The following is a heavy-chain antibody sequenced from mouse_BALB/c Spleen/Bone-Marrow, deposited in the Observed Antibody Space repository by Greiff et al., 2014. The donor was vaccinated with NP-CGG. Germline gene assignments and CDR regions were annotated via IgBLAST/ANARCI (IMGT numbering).Heavy chain of an antibody. CDR2: ISSGGTYT. J-gene: IGHJ2*01. V-gene: IGHV5-6*02. D-gene: IGHD2-4*01. Sequence: EVMLVESRGDLVKPGGSLKLSCAASGFTFSNYGMSWVRQIPDKRLEWVATISSGGTYTFYPDSVKGRFTISRDNTKNTLTLQMTSLKSEDTAMYYCARRRDYDYFDYWGQGTTLTVSS. CDR1: GFTFSNYG. CDR3: ARRRDYDYFDY.